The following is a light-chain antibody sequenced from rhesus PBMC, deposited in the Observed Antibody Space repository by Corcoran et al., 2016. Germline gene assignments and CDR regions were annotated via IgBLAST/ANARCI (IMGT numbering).Light chain of an antibody. Sequence: DIQMTQSPSSLSASVGDTFTITCRASQGISSYLNGFQQKPGKAPKLLIYAASSLESGVPSRFSGSGSGTEFTLTLSSLQPEDFAAYYCLQHNSYPYSFSQGTKVEIK. CDR2: AAS. CDR3: LQHNSYPYS. J-gene: IGKJ2*01. CDR1: QGISSY. V-gene: IGKV1-28*01.